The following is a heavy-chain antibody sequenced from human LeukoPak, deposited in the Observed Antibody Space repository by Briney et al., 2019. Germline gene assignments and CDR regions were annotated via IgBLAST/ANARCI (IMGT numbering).Heavy chain of an antibody. CDR3: ARETRETVVTRHYYYGIDV. Sequence: PGKSLRLSCAASGFTFSGYPIHWVRQAPGKGLEWVAVISYDGSNKYYADSVKGRFTISRDNSKNTLYLQMNSLRAEDTAVYYCARETRETVVTRHYYYGIDVWGQGTTVTVSS. V-gene: IGHV3-30-3*01. D-gene: IGHD2-15*01. J-gene: IGHJ6*02. CDR1: GFTFSGYP. CDR2: ISYDGSNK.